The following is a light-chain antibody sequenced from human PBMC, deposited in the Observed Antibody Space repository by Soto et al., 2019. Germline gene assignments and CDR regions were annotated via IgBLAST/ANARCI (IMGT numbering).Light chain of an antibody. V-gene: IGLV1-40*01. Sequence: QSVLTQPPSVSGAPGQRVTISCTGSSSNIGAGYDVHWYQQLPGTAPKLLIYDNNNRPSGVPDRFSGSKSGTSASLAITGLQAEDEADYYCCSYAGSYTHVFGTGTKVTVL. CDR1: SSNIGAGYD. CDR3: CSYAGSYTHV. J-gene: IGLJ1*01. CDR2: DNN.